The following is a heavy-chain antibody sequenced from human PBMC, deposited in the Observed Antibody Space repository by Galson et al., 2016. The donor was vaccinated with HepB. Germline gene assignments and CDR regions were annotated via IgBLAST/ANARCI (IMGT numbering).Heavy chain of an antibody. CDR2: VGDRNDGT. CDR3: AKHEGLELENYYFDY. J-gene: IGHJ4*02. Sequence: SLRLSCAASGFIFNNFAMSWVRQAPGKGLEWISTVGDRNDGTYYADSVKGRFTISRDGTENTLYLQMNSLRPEDTAVYYCAKHEGLELENYYFDYWGQGTLVTVSS. D-gene: IGHD1-1*01. V-gene: IGHV3-23*01. CDR1: GFIFNNFA.